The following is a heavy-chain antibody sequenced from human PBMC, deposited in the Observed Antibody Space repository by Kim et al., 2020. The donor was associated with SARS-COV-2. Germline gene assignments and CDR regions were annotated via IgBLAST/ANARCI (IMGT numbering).Heavy chain of an antibody. D-gene: IGHD2-15*01. CDR3: ARDLVGATHFDY. CDR1: GGSISSSSYY. J-gene: IGHJ4*02. CDR2: IYYTGNT. V-gene: IGHV4-39*07. Sequence: SETLSLTCSVSGGSISSSSYYWGWIRQPPGKGLEWIGNIYYTGNTHYSPSLKSRVTILVDTSKNQFSLKLSSVTAADTAVYYCARDLVGATHFDYWGQGT.